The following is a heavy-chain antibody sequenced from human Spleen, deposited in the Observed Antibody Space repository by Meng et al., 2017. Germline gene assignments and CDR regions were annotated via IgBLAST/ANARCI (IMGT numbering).Heavy chain of an antibody. CDR2: FIPIFGTA. Sequence: QRVQLGAVVKQPGSSGKVSCKASGCTFSSYAISWVRPAPGQGLEWMGGFIPIFGTANYAQKFQGRVTITTDESTSTAYMELSSLRSEDTAVYYCVRSFYGSGSYYNVFRWFDPWGQGTLVTVSS. CDR3: VRSFYGSGSYYNVFRWFDP. CDR1: GCTFSSYA. D-gene: IGHD3-10*01. J-gene: IGHJ5*02. V-gene: IGHV1-69*05.